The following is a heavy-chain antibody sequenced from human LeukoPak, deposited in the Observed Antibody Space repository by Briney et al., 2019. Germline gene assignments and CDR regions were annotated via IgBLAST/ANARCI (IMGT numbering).Heavy chain of an antibody. V-gene: IGHV4-39*07. J-gene: IGHJ5*02. Sequence: SETLSLTCTVSGGSFSSSSYYWGWLRQPPGKGLEWIVSIYYSGSTYYYPSIQRPVPISVDTSKNQFSLKLSSVTAAETAVYYCARDQGSCSGGSCYEGVWFDPWGQGTLVTVSS. CDR2: IYYSGST. CDR1: GGSFSSSSYY. D-gene: IGHD2-15*01. CDR3: ARDQGSCSGGSCYEGVWFDP.